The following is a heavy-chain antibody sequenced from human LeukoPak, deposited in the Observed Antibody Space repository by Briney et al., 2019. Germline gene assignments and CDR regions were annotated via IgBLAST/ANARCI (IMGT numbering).Heavy chain of an antibody. J-gene: IGHJ2*01. D-gene: IGHD6-6*01. CDR2: ISGSGGST. CDR1: GFTFRSYA. Sequence: GGSLRLSCAASGFTFRSYAMSWVRQAPGKGLEWVSAISGSGGSTYYTDSVKGRFTISRDNSKNPLYLQMNSLRAEDTAVYYCAKGGIMQSSSPGLQYFDLWGRGTLVSVSS. V-gene: IGHV3-23*01. CDR3: AKGGIMQSSSPGLQYFDL.